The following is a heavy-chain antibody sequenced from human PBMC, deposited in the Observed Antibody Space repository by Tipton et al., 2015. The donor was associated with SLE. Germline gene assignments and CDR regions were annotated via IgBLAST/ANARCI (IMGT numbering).Heavy chain of an antibody. V-gene: IGHV4-59*11. Sequence: TLSLTCTVSGGSLSSHYWGWIRQPPGKGLEWIGYIYYSGSTTYNPSLKSRVTISVDTSKNQFSLKLSSVTAADTAVYYCARSYSGSYYYVDYWGQGTLVTVSS. CDR1: GGSLSSHY. J-gene: IGHJ4*02. CDR3: ARSYSGSYYYVDY. D-gene: IGHD1-26*01. CDR2: IYYSGST.